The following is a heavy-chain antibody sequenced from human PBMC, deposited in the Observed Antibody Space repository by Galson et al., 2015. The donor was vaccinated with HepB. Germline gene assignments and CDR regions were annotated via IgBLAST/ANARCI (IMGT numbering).Heavy chain of an antibody. V-gene: IGHV3-20*04. J-gene: IGHJ4*02. Sequence: SLRLSCAASGFTFDDYGMSWVRQAPGKGLEWVSGINWNGGSTGYADSVKGRFTISRDNAKNSLYLQMNSLRAEDTALYYCARGHSSGWYGAPSGYWGQGTLVTVSS. D-gene: IGHD6-19*01. CDR1: GFTFDDYG. CDR3: ARGHSSGWYGAPSGY. CDR2: INWNGGST.